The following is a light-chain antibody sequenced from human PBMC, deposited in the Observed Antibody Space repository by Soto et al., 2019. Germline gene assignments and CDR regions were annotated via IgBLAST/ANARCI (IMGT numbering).Light chain of an antibody. V-gene: IGKV3-11*01. CDR2: DAS. CDR1: QSLNDN. Sequence: EIVLTQSPGTLSLSPGERATLSCRASQSLNDNLAWYQQKPGQAPRLLIYDASNRATGIPARFSGSGSGTDFTLTISSLEPEDFAVYYCQQRSNWPPITFGQGTRLEI. CDR3: QQRSNWPPIT. J-gene: IGKJ5*01.